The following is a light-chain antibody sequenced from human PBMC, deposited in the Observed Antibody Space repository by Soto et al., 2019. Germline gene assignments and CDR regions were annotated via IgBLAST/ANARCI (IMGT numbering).Light chain of an antibody. CDR1: QSINIKY. CDR3: QHYSSSPLSWT. Sequence: IVLTQSPGTLSLSPADSATLSCRASQSINIKYLAWYQQKPGQAPRLLIYGASSRATGIPDRFSGSGSGTDFTLTISRLEPEDFAVYYCQHYSSSPLSWTFGQGTKVELK. CDR2: GAS. V-gene: IGKV3-20*01. J-gene: IGKJ1*01.